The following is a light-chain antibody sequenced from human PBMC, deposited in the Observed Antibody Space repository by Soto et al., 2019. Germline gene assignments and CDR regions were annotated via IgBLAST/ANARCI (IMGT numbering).Light chain of an antibody. CDR2: AAS. Sequence: EIVLTQSPGTLSLSPGERATLFCRASQSISTYLAWYQQRPGQSPRLLIYAASSRATGVPDRFSGGGSATDFTLTVSRLEPEDFAVYYCQQYGGSPRTFGQGTKLAIK. CDR3: QQYGGSPRT. CDR1: QSISTY. V-gene: IGKV3-20*01. J-gene: IGKJ2*01.